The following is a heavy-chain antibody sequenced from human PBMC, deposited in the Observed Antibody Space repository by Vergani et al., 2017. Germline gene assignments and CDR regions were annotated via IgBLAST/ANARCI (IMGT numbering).Heavy chain of an antibody. D-gene: IGHD5-24*01. CDR3: ARVSAVDGDNYWQRRNAFEI. CDR1: VGSISSSSYY. CDR2: IYYSGST. J-gene: IGHJ3*02. V-gene: IGHV4-39*07. Sequence: QLQLQESGPGLLKPSETLSLTCTFSVGSISSSSYYLGWIRQPPGKGLEWIGSIYYSGSTYYNPSLKSRVTISVDTSKNQFSLKLSSVTAADTAVYYCARVSAVDGDNYWQRRNAFEIWGQGTMVTVSS.